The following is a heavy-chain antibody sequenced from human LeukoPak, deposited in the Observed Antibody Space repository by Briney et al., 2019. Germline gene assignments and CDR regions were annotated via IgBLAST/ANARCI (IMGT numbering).Heavy chain of an antibody. CDR1: GGSISSYY. Sequence: SETLSLTCTVSGGSISSYYWSWIRQPPGKGLEWIGYIYYSGSTNYNPSLKSRVTISVDTSKNQFSLKLSSVTAADTAVYYCARAESYYDNHNDAFDIWGQGTMVTVSS. J-gene: IGHJ3*02. CDR3: ARAESYYDNHNDAFDI. V-gene: IGHV4-59*01. CDR2: IYYSGST. D-gene: IGHD3-22*01.